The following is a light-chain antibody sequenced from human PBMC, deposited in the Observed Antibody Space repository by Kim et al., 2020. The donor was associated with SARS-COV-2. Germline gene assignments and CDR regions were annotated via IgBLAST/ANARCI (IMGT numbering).Light chain of an antibody. CDR1: SSDVAVYKY. J-gene: IGLJ2*01. V-gene: IGLV2-14*01. CDR2: DVS. Sequence: QSVVTQPASVSGSPGQSITISCTGTSSDVAVYKYVSWYQQHPGKAPKLMIYDVSKRPSGVSHRFSGSKSGNTASLTISGLQAEDEADYYCSSYTTTSTLFGGGTQLTVL. CDR3: SSYTTTSTL.